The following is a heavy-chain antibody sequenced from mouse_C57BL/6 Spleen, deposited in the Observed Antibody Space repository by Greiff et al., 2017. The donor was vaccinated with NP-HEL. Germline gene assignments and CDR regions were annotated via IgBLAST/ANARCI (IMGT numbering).Heavy chain of an antibody. J-gene: IGHJ3*01. D-gene: IGHD2-2*01. Sequence: EVQLQQSGAELVRPGASVKLSCTASGFNIKDDYMHWVKQRPEQGLEWIGWIDPENGDTEYASKFQGKATITADPSSNTAYLQLSSLTSEDTAVYYCTTRSTMVTTGFAYWGQGTLVTVSA. V-gene: IGHV14-4*01. CDR1: GFNIKDDY. CDR2: IDPENGDT. CDR3: TTRSTMVTTGFAY.